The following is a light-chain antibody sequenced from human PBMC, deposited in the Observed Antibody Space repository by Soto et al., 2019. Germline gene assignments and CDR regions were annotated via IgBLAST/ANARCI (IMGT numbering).Light chain of an antibody. J-gene: IGKJ3*01. CDR1: QSLSNF. V-gene: IGKV3-11*01. CDR3: QQRSNLFT. Sequence: EIVLTQSPATLSLSPGERATLSCRASQSLSNFLAWYQQKPGQAPRLLIYDASNRATGIPVRVSGSGSGTDFTITISSIEPEHLAVYYCQQRSNLFTFGPGTTVEIK. CDR2: DAS.